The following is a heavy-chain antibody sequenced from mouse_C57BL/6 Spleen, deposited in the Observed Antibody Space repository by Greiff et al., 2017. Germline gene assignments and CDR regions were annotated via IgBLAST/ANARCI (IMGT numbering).Heavy chain of an antibody. V-gene: IGHV3-6*01. Sequence: ESGPGLVKPSQSLSLTCSVTGYSITSGYYWNWIRQFPGNKLEWMGYISYDGSNNYNPSLKNRISITRDTSKNQFFLKLNSVTTEDTATYYCARDGLGEFDYWGQGTTLTVSS. CDR3: ARDGLGEFDY. D-gene: IGHD4-1*01. CDR1: GYSITSGYY. J-gene: IGHJ2*01. CDR2: ISYDGSN.